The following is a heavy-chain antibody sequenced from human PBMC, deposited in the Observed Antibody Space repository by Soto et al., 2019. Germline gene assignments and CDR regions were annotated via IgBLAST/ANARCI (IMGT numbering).Heavy chain of an antibody. Sequence: DVQLVESGGGLVQPGGSLRLSCAASGFTSSVYWVNWVRQAPGKGLEWVATTKHDRSEKYFVDSVRGRFSISRDTAKNSLDLQMNSLRDEDTAVYYCAAGGGWVFNYWGQGTLVTVSS. CDR2: TKHDRSEK. CDR3: AAGGGWVFNY. CDR1: GFTSSVYW. J-gene: IGHJ4*02. D-gene: IGHD6-19*01. V-gene: IGHV3-7*01.